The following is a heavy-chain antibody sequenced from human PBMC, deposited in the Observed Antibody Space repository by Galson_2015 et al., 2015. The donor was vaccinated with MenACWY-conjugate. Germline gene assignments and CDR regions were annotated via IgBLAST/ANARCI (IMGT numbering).Heavy chain of an antibody. Sequence: YYWDWIRQPPGRGLEWIGTIYYSGSTYYNSSLRSRVTISVDTSQNQFSLNLSSVTAADTAMYYCARHDRTAPARSGAFDIWGRGTMVTVSS. J-gene: IGHJ3*02. CDR3: ARHDRTAPARSGAFDI. CDR1: YY. D-gene: IGHD2-2*01. V-gene: IGHV4-39*01. CDR2: IYYSGST.